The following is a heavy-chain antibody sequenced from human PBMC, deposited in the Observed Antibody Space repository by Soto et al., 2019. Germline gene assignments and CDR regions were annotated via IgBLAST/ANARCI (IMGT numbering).Heavy chain of an antibody. CDR3: ARARGVDY. Sequence: EVHLLESGGDLVQPGGSLRLSCAASAFIFRDYAMSWVRQAPGKGLEWVSTISREGAYTHYSDSVEGRFTISRDNSKNSLYLQMNSLRAEDTAVYSCARARGVDYWGQGTQVTVSS. D-gene: IGHD3-16*01. CDR2: ISREGAYT. J-gene: IGHJ4*02. V-gene: IGHV3-23*01. CDR1: AFIFRDYA.